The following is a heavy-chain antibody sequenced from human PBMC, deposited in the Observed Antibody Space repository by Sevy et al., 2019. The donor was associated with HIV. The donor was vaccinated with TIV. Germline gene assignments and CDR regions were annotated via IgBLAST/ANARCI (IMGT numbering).Heavy chain of an antibody. CDR2: ITHDGNYK. CDR3: ARLFSCGGDCYYLDY. Sequence: RGSLRLSCAASGFTFSNYDMHWVRQAPGKGLEWVAVITHDGNYKNYADSVKVRFTISRDDLKNTLYLQMSSLRPEDTAVYFCARLFSCGGDCYYLDYWGQGALVTVSS. D-gene: IGHD2-21*02. V-gene: IGHV3-30-3*01. J-gene: IGHJ4*02. CDR1: GFTFSNYD.